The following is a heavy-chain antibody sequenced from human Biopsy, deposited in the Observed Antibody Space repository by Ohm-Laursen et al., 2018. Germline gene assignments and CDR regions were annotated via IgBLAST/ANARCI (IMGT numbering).Heavy chain of an antibody. D-gene: IGHD4-23*01. J-gene: IGHJ4*02. CDR3: ARGSNDFGGLYFPR. CDR1: GGSFTGHY. Sequence: ETLSLTCTVSGGSFTGHYWSWIRHPPGKGQEWIGHISYTGYTSYNASLKSRVTIAVDSSRNHFSLRLSSLTAAVPAVYYCARGSNDFGGLYFPRWGQGTLLTVSS. V-gene: IGHV4-59*11. CDR2: ISYTGYT.